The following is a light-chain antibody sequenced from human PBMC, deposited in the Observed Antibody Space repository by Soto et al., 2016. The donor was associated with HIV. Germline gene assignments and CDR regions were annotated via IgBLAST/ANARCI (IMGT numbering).Light chain of an antibody. V-gene: IGKV2-30*02. Sequence: DVVLTQSPLSLPVTPGQSASISCRSGQSLVRSDGNTYLNWFQQRPGQSPRRLIYKVSNRDSGVPDRFSGSGSDTDFTLKISRVEAEDVGVYYCMQGTHWPPLYTFGQGTKLEIK. CDR1: QSLVRSDGNTY. CDR3: MQGTHWPPLYT. J-gene: IGKJ2*01. CDR2: KVS.